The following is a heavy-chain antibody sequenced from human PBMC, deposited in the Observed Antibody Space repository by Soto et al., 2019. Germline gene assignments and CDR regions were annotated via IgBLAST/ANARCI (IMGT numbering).Heavy chain of an antibody. J-gene: IGHJ4*02. CDR1: GYTFTSYP. CDR3: ARARYFYDSSGLDY. CDR2: INVGNSNT. Sequence: ASVKVSCKASGYTFTSYPMHWVRQAPGQRLEWMGWINVGNSNTKYSQKFQGRVTISRDTSASTAYMELSSLRSEDTSVYYCARARYFYDSSGLDYWGQGALVTVSS. V-gene: IGHV1-3*01. D-gene: IGHD3-22*01.